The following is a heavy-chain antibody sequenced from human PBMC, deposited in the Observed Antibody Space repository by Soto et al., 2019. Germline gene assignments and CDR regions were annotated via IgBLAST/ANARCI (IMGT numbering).Heavy chain of an antibody. V-gene: IGHV1-2*02. D-gene: IGHD1-1*01. CDR3: ATGTNGTTGWYHP. CDR1: GYTFTDFY. J-gene: IGHJ5*02. Sequence: QEQLVQSGTEVKKPGASVTVSCKSSGYTFTDFYLHWLRQAPGQGLEWVGWINPKTGDTKSSQKFQGRVTMSRDTSVSTADIDRTSLTSDDTAMYYCATGTNGTTGWYHPWGQGTRVTVSS. CDR2: INPKTGDT.